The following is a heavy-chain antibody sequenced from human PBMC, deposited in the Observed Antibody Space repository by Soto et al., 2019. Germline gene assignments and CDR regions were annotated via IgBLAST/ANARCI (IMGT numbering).Heavy chain of an antibody. J-gene: IGHJ4*02. CDR3: TRERGYSSSWYVLYFDY. CDR1: GFTFGDYA. V-gene: IGHV3-49*03. CDR2: IRSKAYGGTT. D-gene: IGHD6-13*01. Sequence: PGGSLRLSCTASGFTFGDYAMSWFRQAPGKGLEWVGFIRSKAYGGTTEYAASVKGRFTISRDDSKSIAYLQMNSLKTEDTAVYYCTRERGYSSSWYVLYFDYWGQGTLVTVSS.